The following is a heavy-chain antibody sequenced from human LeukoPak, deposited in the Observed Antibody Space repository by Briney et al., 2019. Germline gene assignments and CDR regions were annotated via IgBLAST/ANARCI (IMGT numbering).Heavy chain of an antibody. CDR1: GFTFSSYG. J-gene: IGHJ4*02. Sequence: GGSLRLSCAASGFTFSSYGMHWVRQAPGKGLEWVAVIWYDGSNKYYADSVKGRFTISRDNSKNTLYLQMDSLRVEDTAVYYCARDLCSTTSCFDYWGQGTLVSVSS. CDR2: IWYDGSNK. D-gene: IGHD2-2*01. CDR3: ARDLCSTTSCFDY. V-gene: IGHV3-33*01.